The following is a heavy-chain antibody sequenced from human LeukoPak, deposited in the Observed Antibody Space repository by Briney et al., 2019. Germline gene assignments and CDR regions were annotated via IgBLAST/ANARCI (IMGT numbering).Heavy chain of an antibody. CDR2: ISYDGSNK. V-gene: IGHV3-30*04. CDR3: ASGYCSSTSCYPYYYGMDV. D-gene: IGHD2-2*03. J-gene: IGHJ6*04. CDR1: GFTYSSYD. Sequence: GGSLRLFCAACGFTYSSYDMHGARQAPGKGLGWVAVISYDGSNKYYADSVKGRFTISRDNSKNTLYLQMNSLRAEDTAVYYCASGYCSSTSCYPYYYGMDVWGKGTTVTVSS.